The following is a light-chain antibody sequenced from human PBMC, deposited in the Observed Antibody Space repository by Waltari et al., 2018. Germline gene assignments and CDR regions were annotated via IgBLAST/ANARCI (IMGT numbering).Light chain of an antibody. J-gene: IGLJ3*02. CDR2: NNN. CDR1: NSTIGSNS. V-gene: IGLV1-44*01. Sequence: QSVLTQPPSVSGTPGQRVTISCSGSNSTIGSNSVNWYQQRPGTAPKLLIYNNNQGPSGVPGRFSASKSGTSASLAITGLQSEDEADYYCAVWDDDLGGVFGGGTKLTVL. CDR3: AVWDDDLGGV.